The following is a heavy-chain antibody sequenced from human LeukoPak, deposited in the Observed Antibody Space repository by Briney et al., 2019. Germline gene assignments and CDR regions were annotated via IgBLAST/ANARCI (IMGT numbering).Heavy chain of an antibody. CDR3: ARLTPTTLSLYYYYMDV. V-gene: IGHV4-4*02. D-gene: IGHD2/OR15-2a*01. CDR1: GFTFSNYKM. CDR2: IFHSGTT. Sequence: GSLRLSCAASGFTFSNYKMNWLRQPPGKGLEWIGRIFHSGTTDYKTSLKGRVTISVDKSKNQFSLTLTSVTAADTAVYYCARLTPTTLSLYYYYMDVWGKGTTVTVSS. J-gene: IGHJ6*03.